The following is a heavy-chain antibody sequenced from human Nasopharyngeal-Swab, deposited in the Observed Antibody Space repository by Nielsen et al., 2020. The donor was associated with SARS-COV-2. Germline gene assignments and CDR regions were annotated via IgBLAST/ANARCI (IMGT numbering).Heavy chain of an antibody. CDR3: GRISPHDFHIDY. Sequence: SGPTLVQPTQTLRLTCTFSGFSLSTSGMCVTWVRPPPGKALEWLALIDWGDDKYYSTSLKTRLTISKDTSNNQVVLIMANMDPGDTATYYCGRISPHDFHIDYWGQGTLVTVSS. V-gene: IGHV2-70*20. J-gene: IGHJ4*02. CDR1: GFSLSTSGMC. CDR2: IDWGDDK. D-gene: IGHD2-21*02.